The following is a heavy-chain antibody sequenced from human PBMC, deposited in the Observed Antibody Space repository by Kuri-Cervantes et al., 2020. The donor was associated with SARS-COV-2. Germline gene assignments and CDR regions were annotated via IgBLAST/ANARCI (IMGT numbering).Heavy chain of an antibody. D-gene: IGHD3-3*01. CDR3: AKDLTIFGVAYYFDY. J-gene: IGHJ4*02. V-gene: IGHV3-30*04. Sequence: GGSPRLSCSDSEFTFSIHAMHWVRQAPGQGLQWVALISYDGTDKYYADSVKGRFTISRDKSKNTVYLQMNSLSGEDTAVYYCAKDLTIFGVAYYFDYWGQGTLVTVSS. CDR1: EFTFSIHA. CDR2: ISYDGTDK.